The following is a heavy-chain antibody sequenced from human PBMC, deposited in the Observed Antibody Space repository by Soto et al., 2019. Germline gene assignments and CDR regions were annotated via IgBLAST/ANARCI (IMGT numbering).Heavy chain of an antibody. V-gene: IGHV5-10-1*01. CDR2: IDPSDSYT. J-gene: IGHJ5*02. CDR1: GYSFTSYW. D-gene: IGHD6-13*01. Sequence: PGESLKISCKGSGYSFTSYWISWVRQMPGKGLEWMGRIDPSDSYTNYSPSFQGHVTISADKSISTAYLQWSSLKASDTAMYYFAIYSRSWGPSFSWGQGTLVTVSS. CDR3: AIYSRSWGPSFS.